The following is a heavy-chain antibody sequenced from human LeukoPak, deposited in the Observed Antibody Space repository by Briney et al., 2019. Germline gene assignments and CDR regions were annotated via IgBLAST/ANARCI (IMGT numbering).Heavy chain of an antibody. CDR1: GFTLGGNA. Sequence: GGSLRLSCAASGFTLGGNAMSWIRQTPGRWLEWVSGVGGDDRTHYADSVRGRFTISRDNSMNTVSLDMNWLRVEDTAIYYCAKDLSWWAAADHWGQGALVTVAS. CDR2: VGGDDRT. D-gene: IGHD2-15*01. J-gene: IGHJ1*01. CDR3: AKDLSWWAAADH. V-gene: IGHV3-23*01.